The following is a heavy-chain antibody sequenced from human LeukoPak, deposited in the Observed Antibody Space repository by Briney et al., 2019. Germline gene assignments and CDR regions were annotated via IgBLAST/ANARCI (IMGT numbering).Heavy chain of an antibody. J-gene: IGHJ5*02. D-gene: IGHD4-23*01. CDR2: ISHSGRTI. CDR1: GFTFSNYE. Sequence: GGSLTLYCAASGFTFSNYEMRWVRQAPGKGLEWISYISHSGRTIYYADSVKGRFSISRDDAKRSVLLQVNSLRDEDTAIYYCAISASGNLFGSWGQGTPVTVSS. CDR3: AISASGNLFGS. V-gene: IGHV3-48*03.